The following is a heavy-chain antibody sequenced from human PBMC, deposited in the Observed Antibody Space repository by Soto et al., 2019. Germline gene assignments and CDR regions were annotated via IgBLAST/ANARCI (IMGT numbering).Heavy chain of an antibody. V-gene: IGHV3-21*01. CDR3: AREPQGIPADLDY. Sequence: PGGSLRLSCAASGFTFRTYGMNWVRRAPGGGLEWVASISSSGSFIYYADSVKGRFTISRDDAEKSLYLQMNSLRAEDTALYYCAREPQGIPADLDYWRRATLVTVS. CDR1: GFTFRTYG. J-gene: IGHJ4*02. CDR2: ISSSGSFI.